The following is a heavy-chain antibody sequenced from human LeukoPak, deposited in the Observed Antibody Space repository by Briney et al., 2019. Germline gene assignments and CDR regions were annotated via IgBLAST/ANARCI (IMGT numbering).Heavy chain of an antibody. CDR3: AKDIRFGVRGVITIDY. V-gene: IGHV3-23*01. Sequence: GGSLRLSCAASGFTFSSYAVSWVRQAPGKGLEWVSAISGSGGSTYYADPVKGRFTISRDNSKNTLYLQMNSLRAEDTAVYYCAKDIRFGVRGVITIDYWGQGTLVTVSS. D-gene: IGHD3-10*01. J-gene: IGHJ4*02. CDR2: ISGSGGST. CDR1: GFTFSSYA.